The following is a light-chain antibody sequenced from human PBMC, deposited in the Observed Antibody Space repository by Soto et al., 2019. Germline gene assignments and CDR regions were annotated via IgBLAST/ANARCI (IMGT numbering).Light chain of an antibody. Sequence: QSALSQPASMSGSPGQSITISCTGTRSDVGGYNYVSWYRQYPGKAPKLIIYDVNNRPSEVSNRFSGSKSGNTASLTISGLQAEDEADYYCSSHSSSSTLVVFGGGTKLTVL. V-gene: IGLV2-14*03. CDR1: RSDVGGYNY. J-gene: IGLJ2*01. CDR2: DVN. CDR3: SSHSSSSTLVV.